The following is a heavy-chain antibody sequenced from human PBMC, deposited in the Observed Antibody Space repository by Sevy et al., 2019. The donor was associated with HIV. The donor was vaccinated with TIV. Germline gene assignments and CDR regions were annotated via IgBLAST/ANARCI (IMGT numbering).Heavy chain of an antibody. V-gene: IGHV3-13*01. CDR1: GCSFSGSD. D-gene: IGHD2-21*01. CDR2: IGTLGDT. J-gene: IGHJ5*02. Sequence: GGSLRLSCAGYGCSFSGSDRHWVRQPTGKGLEWISSIGTLGDTFYADSVKGRFTISSDNAKSFLYLEMSSLRAGDTALYYCVRGLQSHCDRAACTRDHWGQGTLVTVSS. CDR3: VRGLQSHCDRAACTRDH.